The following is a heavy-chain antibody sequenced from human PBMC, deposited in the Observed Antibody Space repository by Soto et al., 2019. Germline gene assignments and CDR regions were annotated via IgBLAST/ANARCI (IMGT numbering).Heavy chain of an antibody. J-gene: IGHJ4*02. CDR2: INPNSGGT. CDR1: GYTFTGYY. D-gene: IGHD2-2*01. V-gene: IGHV1-2*02. Sequence: GASVKVSCKASGYTFTGYYMHWVRQAPGQGLEWMGWINPNSGGTNYAQKFQGRVTMTRDTSISTAYMELSRLRSDDTAVYYCATRDIVAVPAAPEESDYWGQGTLVTVSS. CDR3: ATRDIVAVPAAPEESDY.